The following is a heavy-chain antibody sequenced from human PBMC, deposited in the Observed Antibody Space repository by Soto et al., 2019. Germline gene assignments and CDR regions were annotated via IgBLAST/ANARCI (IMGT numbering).Heavy chain of an antibody. V-gene: IGHV3-66*01. CDR3: AARNIVAPY. D-gene: IGHD5-12*01. CDR2: IYSGGTT. Sequence: EVQLVESGGGLVQPGESLRLSCVASGFTVSSNYMSWVRQAPGKGLEWVSLIYSGGTTDYADSVKGRFTISRDNSKNTLYLQMNSLRAEDTAVYYCAARNIVAPYWGQGTLVTVSS. J-gene: IGHJ4*02. CDR1: GFTVSSNY.